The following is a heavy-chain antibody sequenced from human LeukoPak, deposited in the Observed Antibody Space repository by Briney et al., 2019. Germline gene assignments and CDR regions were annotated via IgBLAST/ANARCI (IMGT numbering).Heavy chain of an antibody. CDR1: GFTFSSYA. J-gene: IGHJ4*02. V-gene: IGHV3-66*01. D-gene: IGHD3-10*01. CDR3: ARDRAYGSGSYLN. Sequence: PGGSLRLSCAASGFTFSSYAMSWVRQAPGKGLEWVSLIYSGGSTYYADSVKGRFTISRDNSRTPLYLQMNSLRVEDTAVYYCARDRAYGSGSYLNWGQGTLVTASS. CDR2: IYSGGST.